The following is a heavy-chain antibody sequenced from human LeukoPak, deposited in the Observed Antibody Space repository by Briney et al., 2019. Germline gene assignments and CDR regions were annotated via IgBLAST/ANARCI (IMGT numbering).Heavy chain of an antibody. CDR2: ISGSSIYI. Sequence: GGSLRLSCAASGFTFSSYAMSWVRQAPGKGLEWVSSISGSSIYIYYADSVKGRFTISRDNAKNSLYLQLNSLRAEDTAAYYCARDPPYYDGSGYYYDYWGQGTLVTVSS. CDR1: GFTFSSYA. V-gene: IGHV3-21*01. D-gene: IGHD3-22*01. CDR3: ARDPPYYDGSGYYYDY. J-gene: IGHJ4*02.